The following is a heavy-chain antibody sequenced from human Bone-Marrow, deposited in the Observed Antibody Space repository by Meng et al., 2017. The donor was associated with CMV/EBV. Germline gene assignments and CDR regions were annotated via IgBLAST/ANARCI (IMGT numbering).Heavy chain of an antibody. V-gene: IGHV3-48*03. CDR1: GFTFSDTE. CDR2: ISSSGSPI. Sequence: GESLKISCAASGFTFSDTEMNWVRQAPGEGLEWVSYISSSGSPIYYADSVKGRFTISRDNAKNSLYLQMNSLRAEDTAVYYCARDHYYDSSGYASDWGQGTLVTVSS. CDR3: ARDHYYDSSGYASD. D-gene: IGHD3-22*01. J-gene: IGHJ4*02.